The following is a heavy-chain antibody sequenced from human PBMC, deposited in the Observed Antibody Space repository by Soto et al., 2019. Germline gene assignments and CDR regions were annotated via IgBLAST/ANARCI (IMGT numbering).Heavy chain of an antibody. J-gene: IGHJ4*02. V-gene: IGHV3-23*01. CDR1: GFTFSNYA. D-gene: IGHD3-10*01. CDR2: ISLSGGST. CDR3: AKDAMVRGVYSFDD. Sequence: GGSLRLSCAASGFTFSNYAMNWVRQAPGKGLEWVSGISLSGGSTYYADSVKGRFTISRDNSKNTLYLQMNSLRAEDTAIYYCAKDAMVRGVYSFDDWAQGILVIGSS.